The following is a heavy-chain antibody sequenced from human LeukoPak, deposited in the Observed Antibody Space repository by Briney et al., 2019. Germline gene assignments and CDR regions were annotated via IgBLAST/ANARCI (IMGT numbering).Heavy chain of an antibody. CDR2: ISSSGSTI. CDR3: AVAWNYFDY. D-gene: IGHD1-1*01. Sequence: PGGSLRLSCAASGFTFSSYEMNWVRQAPGKGLEWVSYISSSGSTIYYADSVKGRFTISRDNAKNSLYLQMNSLKAEDTAFYYCAVAWNYFDYWGQGTLVTASS. CDR1: GFTFSSYE. V-gene: IGHV3-48*03. J-gene: IGHJ4*02.